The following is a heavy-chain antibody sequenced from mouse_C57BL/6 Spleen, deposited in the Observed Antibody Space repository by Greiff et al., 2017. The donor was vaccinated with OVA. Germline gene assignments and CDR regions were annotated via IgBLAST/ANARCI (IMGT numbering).Heavy chain of an antibody. CDR2: INPSTGGT. CDR1: GYSFTGYY. V-gene: IGHV1-42*01. J-gene: IGHJ2*01. D-gene: IGHD1-1*01. Sequence: VQLQQSGPELVKPGASVKISCKASGYSFTGYYMNWVKQSPEKSLEWIGEINPSTGGTTYNQKFKAKATLTVDKSSSTAYMQLKSLTSEDSAVYYCARRLREDYFDYWGQGTTLTVSS. CDR3: ARRLREDYFDY.